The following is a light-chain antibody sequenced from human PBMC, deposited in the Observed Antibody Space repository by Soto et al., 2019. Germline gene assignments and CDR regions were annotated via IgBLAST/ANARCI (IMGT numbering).Light chain of an antibody. V-gene: IGKV1-39*01. CDR2: AAS. J-gene: IGKJ1*01. Sequence: DIQMTQSPSSLSASVGDRVTITCRASQSISSYLNWYQQKPGKAPKLLIYAASSLQSGVPSRFSGSGSGTDFTLSISSLQPEDFATYYCQQSWTFGQGTRWIS. CDR3: QQSWT. CDR1: QSISSY.